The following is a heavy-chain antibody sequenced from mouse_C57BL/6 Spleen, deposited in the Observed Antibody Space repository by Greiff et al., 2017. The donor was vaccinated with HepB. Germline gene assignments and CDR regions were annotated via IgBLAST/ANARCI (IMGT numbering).Heavy chain of an antibody. V-gene: IGHV1-15*01. D-gene: IGHD4-1*01. J-gene: IGHJ2*01. CDR2: IDPETGGT. CDR3: TTNLDY. Sequence: QVQLQQSGAELVRPGASVTLSCKASGYTFTDYEMHWVKQTPVHGLEWIGAIDPETGGTAYNQKFKGKAILTADKSSSTAYMELRSLTAEDSAVYYCTTNLDYWGQGTTLTVSS. CDR1: GYTFTDYE.